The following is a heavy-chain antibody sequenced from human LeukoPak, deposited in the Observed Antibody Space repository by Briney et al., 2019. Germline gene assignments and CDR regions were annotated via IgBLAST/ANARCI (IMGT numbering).Heavy chain of an antibody. CDR3: AREDGSGWTVNWFDP. V-gene: IGHV3-7*01. D-gene: IGHD6-19*01. CDR1: GFTFSSYW. Sequence: PGGSLRLSCAASGFTFSSYWMSWVRQAPGKGLEWVANIKQDGSEKYYVDSVKGRFTISRDNAKNSLYLQMNSLRAEDTAVYYCAREDGSGWTVNWFDPWGQGTLVTVSS. CDR2: IKQDGSEK. J-gene: IGHJ5*02.